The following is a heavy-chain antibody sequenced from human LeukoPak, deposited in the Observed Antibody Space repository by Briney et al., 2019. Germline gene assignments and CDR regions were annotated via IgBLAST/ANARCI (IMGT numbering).Heavy chain of an antibody. D-gene: IGHD6-13*01. CDR1: GGSISSYY. V-gene: IGHV4-59*01. CDR3: ARGLRLSAAGTNFDS. CDR2: IDYSGSS. J-gene: IGHJ4*02. Sequence: SETLSLTCTVSGGSISSYYWSWIRQPPVRGLEWIGYIDYSGSSNSNPSLKSRVTISLDTSNNQFSLKLSSVTAADTAVYYCARGLRLSAAGTNFDSWGQGTLVTVSS.